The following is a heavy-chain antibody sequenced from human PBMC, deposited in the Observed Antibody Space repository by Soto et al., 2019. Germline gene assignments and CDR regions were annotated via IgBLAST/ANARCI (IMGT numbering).Heavy chain of an antibody. CDR2: IYYSGST. D-gene: IGHD5-18*01. Sequence: SETLSLTCTVSGGSISSSSYYWGWIRQPPGKGLEWIGSIYYSGSTYYNPSLKSRVTISVDTSKNQFSLKLSSVTAADTAVYYCARHSSDTAMANAFDICGQGTMLTVSS. CDR3: ARHSSDTAMANAFDI. V-gene: IGHV4-39*01. J-gene: IGHJ3*02. CDR1: GGSISSSSYY.